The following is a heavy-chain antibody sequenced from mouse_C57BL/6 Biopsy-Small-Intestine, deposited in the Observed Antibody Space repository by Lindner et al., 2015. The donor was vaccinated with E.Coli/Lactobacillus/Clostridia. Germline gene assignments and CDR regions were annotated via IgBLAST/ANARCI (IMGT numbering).Heavy chain of an antibody. Sequence: SVKVSCKASGYTFTSYGITWVRQAPGQGLEWMGWISAYNGNTNYAQKLQGRVTMTTDTSTSTAYMELRSLRSDDTAVYYCARDTGGYEDYYHSMDVWGQGTTVTVSS. CDR3: ARDTGGYEDYYHSMDV. D-gene: IGHD2-10*02. V-gene: IGHV1-55*01. CDR1: GYTFTSYG. J-gene: IGHJ1*01. CDR2: ISAYNGNT.